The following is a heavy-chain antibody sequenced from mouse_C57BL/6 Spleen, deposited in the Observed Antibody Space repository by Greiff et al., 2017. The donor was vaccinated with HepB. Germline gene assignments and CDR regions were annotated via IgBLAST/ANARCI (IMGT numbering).Heavy chain of an antibody. V-gene: IGHV5-17*01. CDR1: GFTFSDYG. Sequence: DVKLVESGGGLVKPGGSLKLSCAASGFTFSDYGMHWVRQAPEKGLEWVAYISSGSSTIYYADTVKGRFTISRDNAKNTLFLQMTSLRSEDTAMYYCARRRRYAMDYWGQGTSVTVSS. CDR2: ISSGSSTI. J-gene: IGHJ4*01. CDR3: ARRRRYAMDY. D-gene: IGHD2-12*01.